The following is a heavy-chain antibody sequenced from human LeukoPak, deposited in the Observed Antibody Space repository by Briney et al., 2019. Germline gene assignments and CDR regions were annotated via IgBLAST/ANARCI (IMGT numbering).Heavy chain of an antibody. D-gene: IGHD3-10*01. CDR1: GGSIISYY. V-gene: IGHV4-59*08. J-gene: IGHJ4*02. CDR3: VSTYYYGSGSYYLDY. CDR2: IYYSGST. Sequence: PSETLSLTCTVSGGSIISYYWSWIRQPPGKGLEWIGYIYYSGSTNYNPSLKSRVTISVDTSKNQFSLRLSSVTAADTAVYYCVSTYYYGSGSYYLDYWGQGTLVTVSS.